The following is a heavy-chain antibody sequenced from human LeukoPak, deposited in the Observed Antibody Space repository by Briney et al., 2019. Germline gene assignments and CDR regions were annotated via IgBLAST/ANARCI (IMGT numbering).Heavy chain of an antibody. CDR1: GVSISSYY. V-gene: IGHV4-59*12. CDR3: ARGGSGYFHRFDP. CDR2: IYHSGST. Sequence: SETLSLTCTVSGVSISSYYWSWIRQPPGKGLEWIGYIYHSGSTYYNPSLKSRVTISVDRSKNQFSLKLSSVTAADTAVYYCARGGSGYFHRFDPWGQGTLVTVSS. J-gene: IGHJ5*02. D-gene: IGHD3-22*01.